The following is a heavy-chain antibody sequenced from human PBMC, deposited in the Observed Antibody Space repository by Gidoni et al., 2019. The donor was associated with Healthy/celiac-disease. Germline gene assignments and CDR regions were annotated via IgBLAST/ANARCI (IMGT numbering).Heavy chain of an antibody. D-gene: IGHD6-13*01. V-gene: IGHV4-39*01. J-gene: IGHJ4*02. CDR1: GGSISSSSYY. CDR3: ARHGLEASSWYGY. CDR2: IYYSGST. Sequence: QLQLQESGPGLVKPSETLSLPCTVPGGSISSSSYYWGWLRQPPGKGLEWIGSIYYSGSTYYNPSLKSRVTISVDTSKNQFSLKLSSVTAADTAVYYCARHGLEASSWYGYWGQGTLVTVSS.